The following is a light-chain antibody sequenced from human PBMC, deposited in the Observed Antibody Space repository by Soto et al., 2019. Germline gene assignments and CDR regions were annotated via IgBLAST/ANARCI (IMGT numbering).Light chain of an antibody. V-gene: IGKV2D-29*02. CDR2: AVS. J-gene: IGKJ5*01. CDR1: ASHLHLTGGTF. Sequence: DSLMTQTPLALLVAPGQPASVSCKSRASHLHLTGGTFLFWYLQKPGQSPQLLIYAVSTRLSGVPDRFSGSGSGTDFTLAISRVQTDDVGIYYCMQSKQLPPTFGQGTRREIK. CDR3: MQSKQLPPT.